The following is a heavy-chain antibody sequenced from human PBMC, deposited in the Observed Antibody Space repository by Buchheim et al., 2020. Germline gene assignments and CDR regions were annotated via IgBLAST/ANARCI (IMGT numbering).Heavy chain of an antibody. CDR1: GFTFSSYA. Sequence: EVQLLESGGGLVQPGGSLRLSCAASGFTFSSYAMSWVRQAPGKGLEWVSAISGSGGSTYYADSVKGRFTISRDNSKNTLYLQMNRLRAEDTAVYYCAKKGGGYCSGGSCYRWFDPWGQGTL. J-gene: IGHJ5*02. V-gene: IGHV3-23*01. CDR2: ISGSGGST. D-gene: IGHD2-15*01. CDR3: AKKGGGYCSGGSCYRWFDP.